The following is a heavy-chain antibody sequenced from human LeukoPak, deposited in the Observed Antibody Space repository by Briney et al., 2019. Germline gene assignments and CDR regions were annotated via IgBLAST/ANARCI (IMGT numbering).Heavy chain of an antibody. CDR1: GGSFSGYY. V-gene: IGHV4-34*01. J-gene: IGHJ4*02. Sequence: SETLSLTCAVYGGSFSGYYWGWIRQPPGKGLEWIGEINHSGSTNYNPSLKSRVTISVDTSKNQFSLKLSSVTAADTAVYCCARGGYCGGDCYFYYWGQGTLVTVSS. CDR2: INHSGST. D-gene: IGHD2-21*02. CDR3: ARGGYCGGDCYFYY.